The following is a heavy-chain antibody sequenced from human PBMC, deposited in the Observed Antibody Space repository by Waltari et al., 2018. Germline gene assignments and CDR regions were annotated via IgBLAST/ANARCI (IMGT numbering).Heavy chain of an antibody. J-gene: IGHJ4*02. CDR3: ARDNSHIVVVTAIDY. Sequence: QVQLVESGGGVVQPGRSLRLSCAASGFTFSSYGMHWVRQAQGKGLEWVAVIWYDGSNKYYADSVKGRFTISRDNSKNTLYLQMNSLRAEDTAVYYCARDNSHIVVVTAIDYWGQGTLVTVSS. CDR2: IWYDGSNK. D-gene: IGHD2-21*02. V-gene: IGHV3-33*01. CDR1: GFTFSSYG.